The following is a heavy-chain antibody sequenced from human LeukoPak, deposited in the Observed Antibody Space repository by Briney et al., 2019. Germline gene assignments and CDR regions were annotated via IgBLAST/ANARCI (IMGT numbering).Heavy chain of an antibody. D-gene: IGHD3-10*01. CDR2: IYPGDSDT. Sequence: GESLKISCKGSGYSFTSYWIGWVRQMPGKGLEWMGIIYPGDSDTRYSPSFEGQVTISADKSISTAYLQWSSLKASDTAMYYCARQVVRGVIIRYFDLWGRGTLVTVSS. CDR3: ARQVVRGVIIRYFDL. V-gene: IGHV5-51*01. CDR1: GYSFTSYW. J-gene: IGHJ2*01.